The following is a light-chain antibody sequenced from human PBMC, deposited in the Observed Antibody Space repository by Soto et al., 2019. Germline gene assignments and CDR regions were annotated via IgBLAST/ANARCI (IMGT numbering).Light chain of an antibody. CDR3: QQYHSQST. Sequence: IQMTQSPSTLAASVRDRFTITCRANHSISSWLDWYQQKPGTAPTPLIYDASSLDSGVPSRFSGSGSGTELTLTISSLQPDDFATYSCQQYHSQSTFGQGTKVDIK. J-gene: IGKJ1*01. CDR2: DAS. V-gene: IGKV1-5*01. CDR1: HSISSW.